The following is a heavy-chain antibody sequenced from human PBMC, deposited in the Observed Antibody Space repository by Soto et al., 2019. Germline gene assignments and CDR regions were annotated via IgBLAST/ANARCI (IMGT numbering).Heavy chain of an antibody. CDR3: AREAAYYYDSSGYYPDY. CDR1: GFTFSSYG. D-gene: IGHD3-22*01. CDR2: IWYDGSNK. Sequence: GGSLRLSCAASGFTFSSYGMHWVRQAPGKGLEWVAVIWYDGSNKYYADSVKGRFTISRDNSKNTLYLQMNSLRAEDTAVYYCAREAAYYYDSSGYYPDYWGQGTLVTVSS. V-gene: IGHV3-33*01. J-gene: IGHJ4*02.